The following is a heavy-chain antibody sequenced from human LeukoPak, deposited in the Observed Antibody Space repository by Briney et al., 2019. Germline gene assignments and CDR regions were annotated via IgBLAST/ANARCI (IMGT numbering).Heavy chain of an antibody. Sequence: WGSLRLSCAASGFTFSNFAVSWVRQAPGKGLQPVSAISRSGGSTYYADSVKGRFTISRDNSKNTLYLQMNSLRAEDTAVYYCAKSPAVDAAFDIWGQGTMVTVSS. CDR2: ISRSGGST. J-gene: IGHJ3*02. CDR1: GFTFSNFA. CDR3: AKSPAVDAAFDI. V-gene: IGHV3-23*01. D-gene: IGHD4-23*01.